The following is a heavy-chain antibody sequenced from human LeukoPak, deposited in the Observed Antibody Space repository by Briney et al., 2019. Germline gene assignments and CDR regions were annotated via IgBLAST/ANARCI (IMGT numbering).Heavy chain of an antibody. V-gene: IGHV4-59*08. J-gene: IGHJ2*01. CDR1: GGSTSSDY. CDR2: VYNSGDT. Sequence: PSETLSLTCTVSGGSTSSDYWSWIRQSPGKGLEWVGYVYNSGDTGKNAPLKSRVTILLDTSKNQCSLKLTSVSAADTAVYYCARLKLGAYFDLWGRDTLVTVSS. CDR3: ARLKLGAYFDL. D-gene: IGHD3-16*01.